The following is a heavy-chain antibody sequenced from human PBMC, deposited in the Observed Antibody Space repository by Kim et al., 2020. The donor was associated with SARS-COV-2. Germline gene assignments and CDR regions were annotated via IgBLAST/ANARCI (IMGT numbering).Heavy chain of an antibody. D-gene: IGHD2-8*02. CDR1: GYIFTNFA. CDR3: ARDIYHTGFDY. CDR2: INAGTGNT. J-gene: IGHJ4*02. V-gene: IGHV1-3*01. Sequence: ASVKFSCKASGYIFTNFAIQWVRQAPGQRLEWMGWINAGTGNTKFSQQFQGRVTFTRDTSANTVYMELSRLGSEDTAVYYCARDIYHTGFDYWGQGTLVAVSS.